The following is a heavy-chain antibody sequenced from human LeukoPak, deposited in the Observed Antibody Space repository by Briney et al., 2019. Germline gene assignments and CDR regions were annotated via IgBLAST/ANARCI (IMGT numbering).Heavy chain of an antibody. J-gene: IGHJ6*02. CDR1: GFPFSRYA. Sequence: GVSLRLSCSASGFPFSRYAMHWVRQAPGKGLECVSAISDSGCSTYYADSVKGRFTISRDNSKNTLYLQMSSLRAEDTAVYFCVRGYSFGPYGMDVWGQGTTVTVSS. CDR3: VRGYSFGPYGMDV. D-gene: IGHD2-15*01. V-gene: IGHV3-64D*09. CDR2: ISDSGCST.